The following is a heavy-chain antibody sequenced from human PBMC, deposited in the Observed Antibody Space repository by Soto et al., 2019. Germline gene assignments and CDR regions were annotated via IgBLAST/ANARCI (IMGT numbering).Heavy chain of an antibody. J-gene: IGHJ4*02. Sequence: SETLSLTCTVSGVSISSGGYSWSWIRQPPGKGLEWIGYMYHSGSTYYNPSLKSRVTISIDRSKNQFSLKLSSVTAADTAVYYCARVFGELFDYWGQGTLVTVPQ. CDR1: GVSISSGGYS. CDR3: ARVFGELFDY. CDR2: MYHSGST. V-gene: IGHV4-30-2*01. D-gene: IGHD3-10*02.